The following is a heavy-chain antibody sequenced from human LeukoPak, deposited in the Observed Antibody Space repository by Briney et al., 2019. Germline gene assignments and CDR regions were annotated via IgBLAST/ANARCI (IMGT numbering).Heavy chain of an antibody. V-gene: IGHV3-48*03. CDR1: GFTFSSYE. D-gene: IGHD3-22*01. CDR2: ISSSGSTI. CDR3: ASLGSGYYVSY. Sequence: GGSLRLSCAASGFTFSSYEMNWVRQAPGKGLEWVSYISSSGSTIYYADSVKGRFTIFRDNAKNSLYLQMNSLRAEDTAVYYCASLGSGYYVSYWGQGTLVTVSS. J-gene: IGHJ4*02.